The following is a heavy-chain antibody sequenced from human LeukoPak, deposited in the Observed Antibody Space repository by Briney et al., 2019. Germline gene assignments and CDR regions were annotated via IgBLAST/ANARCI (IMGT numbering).Heavy chain of an antibody. CDR3: ARHRGELWPLDE. CDR2: ITPDGSDT. Sequence: GGSVSLLHCASCFPRKGYLVLGLGQSPGKGVDWVTKITPDGSDTNYIASVKGRFTISRDNARDSLSLELTNLSVDDTALYYCARHRGELWPLDEWGQGILVPVSS. D-gene: IGHD3-10*01. V-gene: IGHV3-7*01. J-gene: IGHJ4*01. CDR1: CFPRKGYL.